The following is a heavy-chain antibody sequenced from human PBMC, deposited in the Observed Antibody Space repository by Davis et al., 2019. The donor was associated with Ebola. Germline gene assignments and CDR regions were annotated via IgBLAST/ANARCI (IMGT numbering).Heavy chain of an antibody. J-gene: IGHJ6*02. Sequence: ASVTVSCKASGYTFTSYGISWVRQAPGQGLEWMGWISAYNGNTNYAQKLQGRVTMTTDTSTSTAYMELRSLRSDDTAVYYCARGRGGGSFEYYYYYGMDVWGQGTTVTVSS. D-gene: IGHD2-15*01. CDR1: GYTFTSYG. CDR3: ARGRGGGSFEYYYYYGMDV. V-gene: IGHV1-18*01. CDR2: ISAYNGNT.